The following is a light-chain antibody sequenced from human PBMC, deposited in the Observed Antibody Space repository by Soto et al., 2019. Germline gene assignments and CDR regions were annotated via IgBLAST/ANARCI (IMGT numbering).Light chain of an antibody. CDR2: HAS. Sequence: DIQMTQSPSTLPASVGDRVTITCRASQSISNWLAWYQQQPGTAPKLLIYHASTLESGVPSRFSGSGSGTEFTLTIGSLQPDDFATYYCQQYMSYSFGQGTKVEIK. CDR3: QQYMSYS. J-gene: IGKJ1*01. V-gene: IGKV1-5*01. CDR1: QSISNW.